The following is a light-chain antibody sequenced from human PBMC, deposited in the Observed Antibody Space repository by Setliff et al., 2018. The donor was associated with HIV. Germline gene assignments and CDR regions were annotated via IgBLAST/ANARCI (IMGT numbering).Light chain of an antibody. CDR2: EVS. CDR3: CSYAGSYV. J-gene: IGLJ1*01. V-gene: IGLV2-23*02. CDR1: SSDVGSYNL. Sequence: LTQPASVSGSPGQSVTIPCTGISSDVGSYNLVSWYRQYPGKAPNLMIYEVSKRPSGVSNRFSGSKSGNTASLTISGLQAEDEADYYCCSYAGSYVFGTGTKV.